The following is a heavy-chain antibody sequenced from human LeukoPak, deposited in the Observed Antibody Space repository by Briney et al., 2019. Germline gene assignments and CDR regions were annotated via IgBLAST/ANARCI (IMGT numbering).Heavy chain of an antibody. CDR1: GFTFSHYG. J-gene: IGHJ4*02. V-gene: IGHV3-23*01. D-gene: IGHD3-10*01. CDR3: TTQLPSDYYAKGY. CDR2: ISGSGYST. Sequence: GGSLRLSCAASGFTFSHYGMSWVRQAPGKGLEWVSAISGSGYSTYYADSVKGRFTISRDNSKNTLYLQMNSLRAEDTAVYYCTTQLPSDYYAKGYWGQGTLVTVSS.